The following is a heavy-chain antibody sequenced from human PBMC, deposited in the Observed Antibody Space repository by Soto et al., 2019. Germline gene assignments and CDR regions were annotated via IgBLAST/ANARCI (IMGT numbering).Heavy chain of an antibody. Sequence: ASVKGSCKASGYTFTSYGISWVRQAPGQGLEWMGWISAYNGNTNYAQKLQGRVTMTTDTSTSTAYMELRSLRSDDTAVYYCARVEYSSGWYYYYGMDVCGQGTTVTFSS. J-gene: IGHJ6*02. CDR1: GYTFTSYG. CDR2: ISAYNGNT. D-gene: IGHD6-19*01. CDR3: ARVEYSSGWYYYYGMDV. V-gene: IGHV1-18*04.